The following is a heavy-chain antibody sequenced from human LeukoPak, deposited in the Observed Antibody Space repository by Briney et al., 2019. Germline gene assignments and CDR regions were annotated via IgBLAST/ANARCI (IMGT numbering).Heavy chain of an antibody. V-gene: IGHV3-21*01. CDR1: GFTFTSYS. J-gene: IGHJ6*03. CDR3: ARDRSLVGNYYMDV. CDR2: ISGSGTYI. D-gene: IGHD3-3*01. Sequence: GGSLRLSCAASGFTFTSYSMNWVRQAPGKGLEWVSSISGSGTYINQADSVKGRFTISRDNAKNSLYLQMNSLRAEDTAVYYCARDRSLVGNYYMDVWGKGTTVTVSS.